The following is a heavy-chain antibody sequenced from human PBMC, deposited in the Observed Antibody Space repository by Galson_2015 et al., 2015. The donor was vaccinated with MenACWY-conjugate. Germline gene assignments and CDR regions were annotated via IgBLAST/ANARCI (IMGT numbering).Heavy chain of an antibody. J-gene: IGHJ3*01. Sequence: SLRLSCAASGFSFSTYAMRWVRQAPGKGLEWVSSISGGGGNTYYADFVKGRFTISRDNSKNTLYLQINSLRDEDTALYYCAKDPHAPATITHDAFDLWGQGTMVTVAS. D-gene: IGHD2-2*01. CDR1: GFSFSTYA. CDR2: ISGGGGNT. V-gene: IGHV3-23*01. CDR3: AKDPHAPATITHDAFDL.